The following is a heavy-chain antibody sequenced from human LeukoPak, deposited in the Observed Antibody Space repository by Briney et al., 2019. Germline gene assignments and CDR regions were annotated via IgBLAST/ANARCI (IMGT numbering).Heavy chain of an antibody. Sequence: QPGGSLRLSCAASGFTFSNYAINWVRQAPGKGLEWVSSISGSGGSTYYADSVKGRFTISRDDSKNTLYLQMNSLRAEDTAVYYCAKDLDSSSWYYYFDYWGQGTLVTVSS. CDR2: ISGSGGST. CDR3: AKDLDSSSWYYYFDY. CDR1: GFTFSNYA. V-gene: IGHV3-23*01. D-gene: IGHD6-13*01. J-gene: IGHJ4*02.